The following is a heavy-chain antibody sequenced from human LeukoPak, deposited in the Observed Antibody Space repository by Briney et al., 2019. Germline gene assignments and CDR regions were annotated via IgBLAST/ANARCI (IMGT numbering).Heavy chain of an antibody. CDR3: ARGDSSGLRAYYFEY. CDR2: ISSNGGST. Sequence: GGSLRLSCAASGFTFSSYAMHWVRQAPGKGLEYVSGISSNGGSTYYANSVKGRFTISRDVSKNTLYLQMGSLRAEVMAVYYFARGDSSGLRAYYFEYWGQGTLVTVSS. D-gene: IGHD3-22*01. CDR1: GFTFSSYA. V-gene: IGHV3-64*01. J-gene: IGHJ4*02.